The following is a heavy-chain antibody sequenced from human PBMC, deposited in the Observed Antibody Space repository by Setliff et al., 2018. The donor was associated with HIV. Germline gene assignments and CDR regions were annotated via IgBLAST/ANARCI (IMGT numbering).Heavy chain of an antibody. CDR2: IYYSGST. J-gene: IGHJ3*02. CDR3: ARAEMATIVAFDI. Sequence: SETLSLTCTVSDGSFSSDYWTWIRRTPGKGLEWIGYIYYSGSTKYNPSLTSRVTISVDTSKNHFSLKLTSVTAADTAVYYCARAEMATIVAFDIWGQGTMVTVS. CDR1: DGSFSSDY. V-gene: IGHV4-59*01. D-gene: IGHD5-12*01.